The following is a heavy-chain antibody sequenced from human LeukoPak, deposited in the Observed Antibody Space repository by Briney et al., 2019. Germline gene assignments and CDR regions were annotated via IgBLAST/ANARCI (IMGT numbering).Heavy chain of an antibody. Sequence: GGSLRLSCAASGFTFSTYAMSWVRQAPGKGLERVANIKQDGSEKYYVDSVKGRFTISRDNAKNSLYLQMNSLGAEDTAVYYCAREVYGFDYWGQGTLVTVSS. CDR1: GFTFSTYA. CDR3: AREVYGFDY. V-gene: IGHV3-7*01. CDR2: IKQDGSEK. D-gene: IGHD5/OR15-5a*01. J-gene: IGHJ4*02.